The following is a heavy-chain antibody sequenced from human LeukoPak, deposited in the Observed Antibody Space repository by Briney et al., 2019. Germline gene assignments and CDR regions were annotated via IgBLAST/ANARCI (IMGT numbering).Heavy chain of an antibody. J-gene: IGHJ4*02. CDR3: ARVSDSGWSTGCYFDY. CDR2: IIPILGIA. Sequence: SVKVSCKASGGTFSSYTISWVRQAPGQGLEWMGRIIPILGIANYAQKFQGRVTITADKSTSTAYMELSSLRSEDTAVYYCARVSDSGWSTGCYFDYWGQGTLVTVSS. V-gene: IGHV1-69*02. D-gene: IGHD6-19*01. CDR1: GGTFSSYT.